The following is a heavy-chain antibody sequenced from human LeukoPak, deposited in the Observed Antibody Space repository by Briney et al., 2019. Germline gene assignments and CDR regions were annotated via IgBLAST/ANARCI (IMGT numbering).Heavy chain of an antibody. Sequence: GESLKISCRASGYSFSNYWVGWVRQMPGKGMEYMGIIFPGDSNIRYNPSFQGQATMSVDRSTNTAYLQWSSLKASDSAMYYRARDHYCYSTSCYFDYWGQGTLVTVSS. V-gene: IGHV5-51*01. CDR1: GYSFSNYW. D-gene: IGHD2-2*01. J-gene: IGHJ4*02. CDR2: IFPGDSNI. CDR3: ARDHYCYSTSCYFDY.